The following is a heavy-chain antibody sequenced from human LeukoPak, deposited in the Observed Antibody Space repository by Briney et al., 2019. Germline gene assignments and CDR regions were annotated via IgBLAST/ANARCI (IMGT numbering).Heavy chain of an antibody. CDR3: AKDYGDYSGGSIFDY. CDR1: GFTFSSYA. Sequence: PGGSLRLSCAASGFTFSSYAMSWVRQAPGKGLEWVSAISGSGGSTYYADSVKGRFTISRDNSKNTLYLQMNSLRAEDTAVYYCAKDYGDYSGGSIFDYWGQGTLVTVSS. CDR2: ISGSGGST. V-gene: IGHV3-23*01. D-gene: IGHD4-17*01. J-gene: IGHJ4*02.